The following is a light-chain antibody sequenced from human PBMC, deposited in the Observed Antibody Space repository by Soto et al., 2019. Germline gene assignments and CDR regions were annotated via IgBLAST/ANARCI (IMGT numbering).Light chain of an antibody. V-gene: IGKV1-5*01. CDR3: QQYNRYSPWT. Sequence: DIQMTQSPSTLSASVGDRVTITCRASQSISSWLAWYQQKPGKAPKLLIYDASSLESGVPSRFSDSGYGTEFTLTISSLQPDDFATYYCQQYNRYSPWTFGQGTKVEIK. CDR2: DAS. J-gene: IGKJ1*01. CDR1: QSISSW.